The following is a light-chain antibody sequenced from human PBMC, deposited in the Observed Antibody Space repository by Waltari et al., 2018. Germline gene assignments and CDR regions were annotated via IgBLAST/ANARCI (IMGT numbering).Light chain of an antibody. Sequence: DIQMTQSPSTLSASVGDRVTITCRAGQSISTWLAWYQQKPGRAPKLLIYKASSLGSGVPSRFSGSGSGTEFTLTISSLQPDDFATYYCQQYNSYSFTFGPGTKVDVK. V-gene: IGKV1-5*03. CDR1: QSISTW. CDR3: QQYNSYSFT. CDR2: KAS. J-gene: IGKJ3*01.